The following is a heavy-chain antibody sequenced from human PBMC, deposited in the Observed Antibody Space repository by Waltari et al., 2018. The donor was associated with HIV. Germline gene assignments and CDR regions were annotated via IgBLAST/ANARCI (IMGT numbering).Heavy chain of an antibody. Sequence: EVQLLESGGGLVQPGGSLRLSCAASGFTFSSYAMSWVRQAPGKGLEWVSAISGSGGSTYYADSVKGRFTISRDNSKNTLYLQMNSLRAEDTAVYYCAKDGPYYYDSSGPRGGAFDIWGQGTMVTVSS. CDR3: AKDGPYYYDSSGPRGGAFDI. V-gene: IGHV3-23*01. J-gene: IGHJ3*02. D-gene: IGHD3-22*01. CDR2: ISGSGGST. CDR1: GFTFSSYA.